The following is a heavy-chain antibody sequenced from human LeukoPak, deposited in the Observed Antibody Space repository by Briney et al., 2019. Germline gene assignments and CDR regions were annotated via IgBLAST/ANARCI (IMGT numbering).Heavy chain of an antibody. Sequence: AGGSLRLSCAASGFTFSSYSMNWVRQAPGKGLEWVSSISSSSSYIYYADSVKGRFTISRDNAKNSLYLQMNSLRAEDTAVYYCARVYPTVTRYSMDVWGQGTTVTVCS. J-gene: IGHJ6*02. CDR2: ISSSSSYI. V-gene: IGHV3-21*01. D-gene: IGHD4-11*01. CDR3: ARVYPTVTRYSMDV. CDR1: GFTFSSYS.